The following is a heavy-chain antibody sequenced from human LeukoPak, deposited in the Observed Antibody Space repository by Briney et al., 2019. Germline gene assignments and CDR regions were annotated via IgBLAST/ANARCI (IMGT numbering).Heavy chain of an antibody. V-gene: IGHV5-51*01. Sequence: GESLKISCKGSGYRFTSYWIGWVRQMPGKGLEWMGIIDPGGSTTRYSPSFQGLVTTTADNYISTALLQWSSLNASDTAMYYSARGRGYLVKERYFGYWGHGTLVTAAS. J-gene: IGHJ4*01. CDR3: ARGRGYLVKERYFGY. CDR2: IDPGGSTT. CDR1: GYRFTSYW. D-gene: IGHD3-22*01.